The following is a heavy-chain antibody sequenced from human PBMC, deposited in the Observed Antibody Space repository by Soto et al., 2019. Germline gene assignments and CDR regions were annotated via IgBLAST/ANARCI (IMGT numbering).Heavy chain of an antibody. J-gene: IGHJ4*02. Sequence: QVQLVESGGGVVQPGRSLRLSCAASGFTFSGYGMHWVRQSPGKGLEWVAVISDDGSDKNYADSVKGRFTITRDNYRNTLYLQMNSLRTEDTAVYYCAKVPYFGSGNYYVFEYWGQGTLVTVSS. CDR3: AKVPYFGSGNYYVFEY. D-gene: IGHD3-10*01. CDR2: ISDDGSDK. CDR1: GFTFSGYG. V-gene: IGHV3-30*18.